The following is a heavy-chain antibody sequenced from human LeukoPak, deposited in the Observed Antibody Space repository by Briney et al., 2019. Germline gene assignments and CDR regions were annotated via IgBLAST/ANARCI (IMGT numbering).Heavy chain of an antibody. D-gene: IGHD3-22*01. Sequence: GGSLRLSCAASGFTFSSYNMNWVRQAPGKGLEWVSFISSSGSTISYADSVKGRFTISRDNAKNSLYLQMNSLRDEDTAVYYCASSGYYNSPYWGQGTLVTVSS. J-gene: IGHJ4*01. CDR1: GFTFSSYN. V-gene: IGHV3-48*02. CDR2: ISSSGSTI. CDR3: ASSGYYNSPY.